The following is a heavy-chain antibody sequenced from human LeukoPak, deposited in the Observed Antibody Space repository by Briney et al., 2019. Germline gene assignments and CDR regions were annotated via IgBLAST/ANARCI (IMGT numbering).Heavy chain of an antibody. J-gene: IGHJ4*02. D-gene: IGHD6-13*01. CDR1: GGSISIYY. V-gene: IGHV4-59*01. Sequence: SETLSLTCIVSGGSISIYYWSWIRQPPAKGLEWIGYIYYSGSTNYNPSLKSRVTISVDTSKNQFSLKLSSVTAADTAVYYCARGLMMAVAGRGEFHYWGQGTLVTVSS. CDR2: IYYSGST. CDR3: ARGLMMAVAGRGEFHY.